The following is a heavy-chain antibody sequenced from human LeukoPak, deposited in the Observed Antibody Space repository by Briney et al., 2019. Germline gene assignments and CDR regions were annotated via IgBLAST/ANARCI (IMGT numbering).Heavy chain of an antibody. Sequence: PSETLSLTCTVSGDSITDGNYYWTWIRQSAGKGLEWIGRIDISGSTIYNPSLKSRVTMSVDTSKNQFSLKLSSVTAADTAVYYCTRDRYYYDSSGYLLFDYWGQGTLVTVSS. CDR3: TRDRYYYDSSGYLLFDY. CDR1: GDSITDGNYY. D-gene: IGHD3-22*01. CDR2: IDISGST. V-gene: IGHV4-61*02. J-gene: IGHJ4*02.